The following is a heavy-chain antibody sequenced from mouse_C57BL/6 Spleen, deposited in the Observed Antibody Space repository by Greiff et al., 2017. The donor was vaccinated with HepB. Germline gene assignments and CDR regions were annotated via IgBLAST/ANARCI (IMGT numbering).Heavy chain of an antibody. CDR1: GFTFSSYA. D-gene: IGHD1-1*01. CDR2: ISSGGDYI. V-gene: IGHV5-9-1*02. Sequence: EVKLQESGEGLVKPGGSLKLSCAASGFTFSSYAMSWVRQTPEKRLEWVAYISSGGDYIYYADTVKGRFTISRDNARNTLYLQMSSLKSEDTAMYYCTREGYYGSSEAYAMDYWGQGTSVTVSS. CDR3: TREGYYGSSEAYAMDY. J-gene: IGHJ4*01.